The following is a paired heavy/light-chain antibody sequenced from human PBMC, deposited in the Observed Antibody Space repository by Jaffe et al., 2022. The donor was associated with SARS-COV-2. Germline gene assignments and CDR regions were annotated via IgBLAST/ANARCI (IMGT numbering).Heavy chain of an antibody. D-gene: IGHD3-22*01. CDR3: ARDRVVSLDIYYYFYGMDV. CDR2: ISHDGSNK. J-gene: IGHJ6*02. V-gene: IGHV3-30-3*01. Sequence: QVQLEESGGGVVQPGRSLRLSCAASGFTLSYYSIHWVRQAPGKGLEWVAVISHDGSNKHYADSVKGRFTISRDSSKNTLFLQMNSLRAEDTAVYYCARDRVVSLDIYYYFYGMDVWGLGTTVTVSS. CDR1: GFTLSYYS.
Light chain of an antibody. CDR1: SSNIGSYS. CDR3: AAWDDSLNVVV. Sequence: QSVLTQPPSASGTPGQRVTISCSGSSSNIGSYSVNWYQQFPGTAPKLLIYSDNQRPSGVPDRFSGSKSGTSASLAISGLQSEDDADYYCAAWDDSLNVVVFGGGTRLTVL. J-gene: IGLJ2*01. V-gene: IGLV1-44*01. CDR2: SDN.